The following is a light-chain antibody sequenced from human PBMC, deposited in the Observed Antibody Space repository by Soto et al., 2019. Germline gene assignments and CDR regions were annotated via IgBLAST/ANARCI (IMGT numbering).Light chain of an antibody. J-gene: IGLJ1*01. Sequence: QSVLTQPPSASGTPGQRVTISCSGSGSNIGGNTVNWYQQLPGTAPKLLIYSNNQRPSGVPDRFSGSKSGTSASLAISGLQSEDEADYYCTSYIMRNTLRVFGTGTKLTVL. CDR2: SNN. CDR3: TSYIMRNTLRV. V-gene: IGLV1-44*01. CDR1: GSNIGGNT.